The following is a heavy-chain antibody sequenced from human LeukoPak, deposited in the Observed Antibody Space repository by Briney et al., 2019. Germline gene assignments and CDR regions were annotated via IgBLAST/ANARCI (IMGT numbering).Heavy chain of an antibody. D-gene: IGHD3-22*01. CDR2: INHSGST. CDR1: GGSFSGYY. V-gene: IGHV4-34*01. CDR3: ARHGAGNYYDSSGYVYYYGMDV. J-gene: IGHJ6*02. Sequence: SETLSLTCAVYGGSFSGYYWSWIRQSPGKGLEWIGEINHSGSTYYNPSLKSRVTISVDTSKNQFSLKLSSVTAADTAVYYCARHGAGNYYDSSGYVYYYGMDVWGQGTTVTVSS.